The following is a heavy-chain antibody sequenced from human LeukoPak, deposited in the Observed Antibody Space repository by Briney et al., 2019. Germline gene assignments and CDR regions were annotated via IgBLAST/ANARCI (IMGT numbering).Heavy chain of an antibody. Sequence: SETLSLTCIVSGVSISGYYHNWVRQSPGRGLEWIGLVHYSGNTNYNPSLKRRISISTDTSKNQFSLELTSVTAADTAVYYSVIGRGWQPHYWGQGIPVTVSS. V-gene: IGHV4-59*03. J-gene: IGHJ4*02. CDR1: GVSISGYY. CDR3: VIGRGWQPHY. CDR2: VHYSGNT. D-gene: IGHD3-10*01.